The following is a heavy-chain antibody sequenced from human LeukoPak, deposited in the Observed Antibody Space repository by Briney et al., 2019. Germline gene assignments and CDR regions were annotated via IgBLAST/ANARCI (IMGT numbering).Heavy chain of an antibody. Sequence: GGSLRLSCAASGFTFSSYSMNWVRQAPGKGLEWVSGISGGGTTTYYTDSVKGRFIISRDNSKNSLYLQMNSLRAEDTAVYYCAKWYRGNYYCFDYWGQGTLVTVSS. CDR3: AKWYRGNYYCFDY. V-gene: IGHV3-23*01. CDR2: ISGGGTTT. J-gene: IGHJ4*02. D-gene: IGHD1-26*01. CDR1: GFTFSSYS.